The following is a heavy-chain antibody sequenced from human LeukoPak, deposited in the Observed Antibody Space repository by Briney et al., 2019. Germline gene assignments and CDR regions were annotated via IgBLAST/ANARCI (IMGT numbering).Heavy chain of an antibody. V-gene: IGHV1-46*01. J-gene: IGHJ5*02. CDR1: GYTFTSYY. CDR3: ARAPSQTYWFDP. CDR2: INPSGGST. Sequence: ASLKVSCKASGYTFTSYYMHWVRQAPGQRLEWMGIINPSGGSTSYAQKFQGRVTMTRDTSTSTVYMELSSLRSEDTAVYYCARAPSQTYWFDPWGQGNLVTVSS.